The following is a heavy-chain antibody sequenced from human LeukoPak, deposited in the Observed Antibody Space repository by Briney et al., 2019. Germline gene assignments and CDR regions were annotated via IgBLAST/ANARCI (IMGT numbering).Heavy chain of an antibody. D-gene: IGHD3-22*01. CDR1: GYTFTSYY. CDR2: INPSGGST. V-gene: IGHV1-46*01. J-gene: IGHJ4*02. CDR3: ATIAGWNNYYDSSGYYG. Sequence: ASVKVSCKASGYTFTSYYVHWVRQAPGQGLEWMGIINPSGGSTSYAQKFQGRVTMTRDTSTSTVYMELSSLRSEDTAVYYCATIAGWNNYYDSSGYYGWGQGTLVTVSS.